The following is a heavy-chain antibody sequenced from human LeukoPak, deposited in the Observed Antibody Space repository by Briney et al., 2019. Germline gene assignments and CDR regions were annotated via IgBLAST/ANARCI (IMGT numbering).Heavy chain of an antibody. D-gene: IGHD2-21*01. CDR1: GFTFSSYG. CDR2: ISSSGTYI. CDR3: AREQSYSEEIVVVNPPFDY. J-gene: IGHJ4*02. V-gene: IGHV3-21*01. Sequence: GGSLRLSCAASGFTFSSYGMNWVRQAPGRGLEWVSSISSSGTYIYFADSVKGRFTISRDNAKNSLYLQMNSLRAEDTALYYCAREQSYSEEIVVVNPPFDYWGQGTLVTVSS.